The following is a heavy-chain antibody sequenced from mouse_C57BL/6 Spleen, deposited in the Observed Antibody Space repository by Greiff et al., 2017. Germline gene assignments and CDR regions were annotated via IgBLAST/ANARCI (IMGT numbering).Heavy chain of an antibody. CDR1: GYAFSSSW. CDR3: ARRTIYYDPFDY. D-gene: IGHD2-4*01. Sequence: VQLQQSGPELVKPGASVKISCKASGYAFSSSWMNWVKQRPGKGLEWIGRIYPGDGDTNYNGKFKGKATLTADKSSSTAYMQLSSLTSEDSAVYFCARRTIYYDPFDYWGQGTTLTVSS. V-gene: IGHV1-82*01. J-gene: IGHJ2*01. CDR2: IYPGDGDT.